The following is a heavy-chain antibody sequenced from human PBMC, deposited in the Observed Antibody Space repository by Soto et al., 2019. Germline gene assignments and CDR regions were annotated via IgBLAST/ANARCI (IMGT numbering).Heavy chain of an antibody. CDR3: AKVSRKGSAIDFDY. D-gene: IGHD3-10*01. Sequence: QVQLVQSGAELKKPGASVKVSCKASGYTFSNYDMKWVRQATGQGPEWIGWVNPNYGDTGYAQKFQGRVTLTTDIPTTTVYMELTTLRSEDTAIYYCAKVSRKGSAIDFDYWGQGTLITVSS. CDR1: GYTFSNYD. V-gene: IGHV1-8*01. CDR2: VNPNYGDT. J-gene: IGHJ4*02.